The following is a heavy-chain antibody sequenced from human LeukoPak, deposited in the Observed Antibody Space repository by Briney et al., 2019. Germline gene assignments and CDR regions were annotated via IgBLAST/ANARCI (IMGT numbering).Heavy chain of an antibody. CDR1: GGTFSSYA. Sequence: ASVKVSCKASGGTFSSYAISWVRQASGQGLEWMGGIIPILGTANYAQRFQGRVTITADESTNTAYMELSSLRSEDTAVYYCARDLGSRDGYNPPNLFDNWGQGTLVTVSS. CDR3: ARDLGSRDGYNPPNLFDN. V-gene: IGHV1-69*13. CDR2: IIPILGTA. J-gene: IGHJ4*02. D-gene: IGHD5-24*01.